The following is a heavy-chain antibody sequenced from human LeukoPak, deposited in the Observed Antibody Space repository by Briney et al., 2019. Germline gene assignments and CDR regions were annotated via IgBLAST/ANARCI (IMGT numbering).Heavy chain of an antibody. CDR2: IYPGDSDT. Sequence: GESLKISCKGSGYSFTSYWIGWVRQMPGKGLEWMGIIYPGDSDTRYGPSFQGQVTISADKSISTAYLQWSSLKASDTAMYYCARHLSPSGSYYGAYYFDYWGQGTLVTVSS. CDR1: GYSFTSYW. V-gene: IGHV5-51*01. D-gene: IGHD1-26*01. J-gene: IGHJ4*02. CDR3: ARHLSPSGSYYGAYYFDY.